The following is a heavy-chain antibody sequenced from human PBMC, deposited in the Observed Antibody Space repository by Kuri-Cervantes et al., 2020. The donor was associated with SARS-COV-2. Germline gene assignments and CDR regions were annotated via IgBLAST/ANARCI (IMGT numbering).Heavy chain of an antibody. J-gene: IGHJ4*02. CDR1: GYSISSGYY. CDR2: IYHSGGT. D-gene: IGHD3-3*01. V-gene: IGHV4-38-2*02. CDR3: AKESLLPSPGFGVVITEGGFDY. Sequence: GSLRLSCTVSGYSISSGYYWGWIRQPPGKGLEWIGSIYHSGGTYYNPSLKSRVTISVDTSKNQFSLKLSSVTAADTAVYYCAKESLLPSPGFGVVITEGGFDYWGQGTLVTVSS.